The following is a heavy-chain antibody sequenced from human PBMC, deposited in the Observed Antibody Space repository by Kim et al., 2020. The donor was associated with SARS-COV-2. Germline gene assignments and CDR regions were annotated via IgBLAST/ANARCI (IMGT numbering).Heavy chain of an antibody. Sequence: GGSLRLSCAASGFTFCYYWMSWVRQAPGKGLEWMANIKRDGSEIYYVDSVRGRFTISRDNAKNSLFLQMNSLRVEDTAVYYCTSWGAGNYWGPGTLGTVSS. V-gene: IGHV3-7*01. CDR2: IKRDGSEI. J-gene: IGHJ4*02. CDR3: TSWGAGNY. D-gene: IGHD6-13*01. CDR1: GFTFCYYW.